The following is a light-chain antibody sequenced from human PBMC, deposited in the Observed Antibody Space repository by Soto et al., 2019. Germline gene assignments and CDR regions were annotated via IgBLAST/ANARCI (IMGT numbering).Light chain of an antibody. V-gene: IGKV1-5*03. CDR1: QNISRW. Sequence: DIQMTQSPYTLSASVGDRVTITCRASQNISRWLAWYQQKPGKAPNLLIYKASTLETGVPSRFSCSGSGTEVALSISGLQTDDFATYHCQPDESYLTFGQGNKFEIK. J-gene: IGKJ1*01. CDR2: KAS. CDR3: QPDESYLT.